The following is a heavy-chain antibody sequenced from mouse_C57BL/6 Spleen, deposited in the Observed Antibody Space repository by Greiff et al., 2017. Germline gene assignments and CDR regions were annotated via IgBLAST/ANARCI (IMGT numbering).Heavy chain of an antibody. V-gene: IGHV1-55*01. Sequence: QVQLQQSGAELVKPGASVKMSCKASGYTFTSYWITWVKQRPGQGLEWIGDIYPGSGSTNYNEKFKSKATLTVDTSSSTAYMQLSSLTSEDSAVYYCARLLPYDYDDAMDYWGQGTSVTVSS. D-gene: IGHD2-4*01. CDR1: GYTFTSYW. CDR3: ARLLPYDYDDAMDY. CDR2: IYPGSGST. J-gene: IGHJ4*01.